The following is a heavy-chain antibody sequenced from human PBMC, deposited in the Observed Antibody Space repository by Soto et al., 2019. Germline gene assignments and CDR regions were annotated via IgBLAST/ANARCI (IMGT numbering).Heavy chain of an antibody. V-gene: IGHV6-1*01. CDR3: ARALAGSYDY. CDR2: TYYRSKWST. Sequence: SQTLSLTCAISGDSVSSKDAAWNWIRQSPSRGLEWLGGTYYRSKWSTDYAVSLKGRITVKPDTSKNQFSLQLNSVTPEDTAVYYCARALAGSYDYWGQGTLVTVSS. J-gene: IGHJ4*02. D-gene: IGHD1-26*01. CDR1: GDSVSSKDAA.